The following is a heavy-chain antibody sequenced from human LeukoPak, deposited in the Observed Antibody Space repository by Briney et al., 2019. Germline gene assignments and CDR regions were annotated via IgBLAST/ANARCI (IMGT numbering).Heavy chain of an antibody. J-gene: IGHJ4*02. CDR1: GGSISSGDYY. D-gene: IGHD3-3*01. V-gene: IGHV4-30-4*08. CDR2: IYYSGST. CDR3: ARTRYYDFWSGLRFDY. Sequence: SQTLSLTCTVSGGSISSGDYYWSWIRQPPGKGLEWIGYIYYSGSTYYNPSLKSRVTISVDTSKNQFSLKLSSVTAADTAVYYCARTRYYDFWSGLRFDYWGQGTLVTVSS.